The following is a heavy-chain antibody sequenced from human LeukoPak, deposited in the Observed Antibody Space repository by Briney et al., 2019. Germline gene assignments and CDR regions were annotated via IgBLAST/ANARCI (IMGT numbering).Heavy chain of an antibody. J-gene: IGHJ6*02. CDR2: ISSSSSYT. D-gene: IGHD3-9*01. CDR3: ARVLGNVLRYFDWLDV. CDR1: GFTFSDYY. Sequence: GGSLRLSCAASGFTFSDYYMSWIRQTPGKGLEWVSYISSSSSYTNYADSVKGRFTISRDNAKNSLYLQMNSLKAEDTAVYYCARVLGNVLRYFDWLDVWGQGTTVTVSS. V-gene: IGHV3-11*05.